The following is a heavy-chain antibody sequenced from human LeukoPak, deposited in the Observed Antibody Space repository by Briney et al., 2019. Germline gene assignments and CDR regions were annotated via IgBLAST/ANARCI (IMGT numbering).Heavy chain of an antibody. D-gene: IGHD3-22*01. CDR1: GYTFTSCY. CDR2: INPSGGST. V-gene: IGHV1-46*03. J-gene: IGHJ3*02. Sequence: ASVKDSCKASGYTFTSCYMHWVRQAPGQGLEWMGIINPSGGSTSYAQKFQGRVTMTRDTSTSTVYMELSSLRSEDTAVYYCALRGSGYAIVAFDIWGQGTMVTVSS. CDR3: ALRGSGYAIVAFDI.